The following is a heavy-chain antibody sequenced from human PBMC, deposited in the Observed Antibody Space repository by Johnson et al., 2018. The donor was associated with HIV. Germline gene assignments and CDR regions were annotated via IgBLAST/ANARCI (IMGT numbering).Heavy chain of an antibody. J-gene: IGHJ3*02. CDR1: GFTFSSYW. Sequence: VQLVESGGGVVQPGRSLRLSCAASGFTFSSYWMHWVRQGPGKGLEWVSGISWDRGNIDYADSVKGRFTISRDNAKNSLYLQMNSLRPDDTALYYCAKLWDLREGTFDIWGQGTMVTVSS. CDR3: AKLWDLREGTFDI. CDR2: ISWDRGNI. V-gene: IGHV3-9*01. D-gene: IGHD1-26*01.